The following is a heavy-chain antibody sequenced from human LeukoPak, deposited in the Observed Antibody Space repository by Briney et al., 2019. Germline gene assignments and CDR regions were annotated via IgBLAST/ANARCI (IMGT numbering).Heavy chain of an antibody. V-gene: IGHV3-33*01. J-gene: IGHJ4*02. CDR3: ARVSDYSNYFDF. Sequence: GGSLRLSCAASGFTFRTYGTHWVRQAPGKGLEWVAIIWYDGSTKYYAESVKGRFTISRDNSKNMLYLQMNSLRAEDTAVYYCARVSDYSNYFDFWGQGTLVTVSS. CDR1: GFTFRTYG. CDR2: IWYDGSTK. D-gene: IGHD4-11*01.